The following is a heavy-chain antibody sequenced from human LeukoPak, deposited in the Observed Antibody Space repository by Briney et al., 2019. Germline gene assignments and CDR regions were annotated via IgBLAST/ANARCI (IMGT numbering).Heavy chain of an antibody. J-gene: IGHJ4*02. CDR3: ARGRKTGRNYYDTRGFYDQPYFDS. D-gene: IGHD3-22*01. Sequence: SETLSLTCTVSGGSVTSSITSSYWSWIRQPPGKGLEWIGYIYYSGSTNYNPSLKSRVTMSGDTSKNQFSLQLTSVTAADSAIYFCARGRKTGRNYYDTRGFYDQPYFDSWGQGILVTVSS. V-gene: IGHV4-61*01. CDR1: GGSVTSSITSSY. CDR2: IYYSGST.